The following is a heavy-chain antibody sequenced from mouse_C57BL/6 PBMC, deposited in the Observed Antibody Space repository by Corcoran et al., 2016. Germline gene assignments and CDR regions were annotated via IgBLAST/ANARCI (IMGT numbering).Heavy chain of an antibody. V-gene: IGHV1-81*01. CDR2: IYPRSGNT. CDR3: ARVGNYGNYRYAMDY. D-gene: IGHD2-1*01. CDR1: GYTFTSYG. Sequence: QVQLQQSGAELARPGASVKLSCKASGYTFTSYGISWVKQRTGQGLEWIGEIYPRSGNTYYNEKFKGKATLTVDKSSSTAYMELRSLTSEDSAVYFCARVGNYGNYRYAMDYWGQGTSVTVSS. J-gene: IGHJ4*01.